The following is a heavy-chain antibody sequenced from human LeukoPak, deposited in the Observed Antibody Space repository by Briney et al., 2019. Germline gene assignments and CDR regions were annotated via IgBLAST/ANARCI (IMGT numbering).Heavy chain of an antibody. CDR1: GFTFSSYG. CDR3: ARGAYDILTGYHNEGYFDY. CDR2: IWYDGSNK. D-gene: IGHD3-9*01. V-gene: IGHV3-33*01. Sequence: GGSLRLSCATSGFTFSSYGMHWVRQAPGKGLEGVAVIWYDGSNKYYADSVKGRFTISRDNSKNTLYLQMNSLRAEDTAVYYCARGAYDILTGYHNEGYFDYWGQGTLVTVSS. J-gene: IGHJ4*02.